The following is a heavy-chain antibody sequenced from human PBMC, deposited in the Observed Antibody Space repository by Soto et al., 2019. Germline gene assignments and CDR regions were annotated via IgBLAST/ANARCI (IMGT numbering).Heavy chain of an antibody. D-gene: IGHD4-4*01. CDR3: ARLVTD. J-gene: IGHJ4*02. CDR2: FTTSGDFT. V-gene: IGHV3-23*01. CDR1: GFTFSNHA. Sequence: EVQLLDSGGALVQPGGSLRLSCATSGFTFSNHAMSWVRQAPGKGLEWVSTFTTSGDFTYYADSVKDRFTISRDNSKSTLYLQMNSLRVEDTAVYYCARLVTDWGQGTLVTVSS.